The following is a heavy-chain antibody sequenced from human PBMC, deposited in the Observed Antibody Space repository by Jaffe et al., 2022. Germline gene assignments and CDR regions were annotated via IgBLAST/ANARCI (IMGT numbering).Heavy chain of an antibody. Sequence: EVQLVESGGGLVQPGGSLRLSCAASGFTFSNYWMHWVRQAPGKGLVWVSRVNTDGTNTIYADSVKGRFTISRDNAKNTLFLQMNSLRAEDTAVYYCIASSAATKYWGQGILVTVSS. J-gene: IGHJ4*02. CDR3: IASSAATKY. CDR2: VNTDGTNT. D-gene: IGHD5-12*01. V-gene: IGHV3-74*01. CDR1: GFTFSNYW.